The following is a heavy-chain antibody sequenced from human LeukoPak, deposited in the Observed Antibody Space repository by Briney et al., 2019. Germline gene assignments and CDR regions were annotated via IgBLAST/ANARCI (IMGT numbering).Heavy chain of an antibody. Sequence: ASVKVSCTASGYTFTGYYMHWVRQAPGQGLEWMAWINPNSGGTNYAEKFQGRVTMTRDTSISTAYMELSRLRSDDTAVYYCARTGSWTKSYNWFDPWGQGTLVTVSS. CDR1: GYTFTGYY. D-gene: IGHD6-13*01. V-gene: IGHV1-2*02. J-gene: IGHJ5*02. CDR2: INPNSGGT. CDR3: ARTGSWTKSYNWFDP.